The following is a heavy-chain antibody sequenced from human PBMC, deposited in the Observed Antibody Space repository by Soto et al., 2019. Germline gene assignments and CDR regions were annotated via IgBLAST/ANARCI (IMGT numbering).Heavy chain of an antibody. Sequence: SETLSLTCSVSGASTVSHYHWTWIRQPPGKGLEWMGCIFNSGTTFYNPSLTSRLSISMDTSGNHFSLELRSVTAADTAVYYCALALGPTTGLDYWGQGTLVTVSS. J-gene: IGHJ4*02. CDR2: IFNSGTT. CDR3: ALALGPTTGLDY. V-gene: IGHV4-31*02. D-gene: IGHD1-26*01. CDR1: GASTVSHYH.